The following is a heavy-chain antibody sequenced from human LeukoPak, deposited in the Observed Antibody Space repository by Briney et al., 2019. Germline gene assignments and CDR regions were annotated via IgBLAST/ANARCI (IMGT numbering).Heavy chain of an antibody. V-gene: IGHV3-30*18. CDR1: GFTFSSYD. CDR3: AKVVAVAQFDY. CDR2: ISYDGSYK. D-gene: IGHD6-19*01. J-gene: IGHJ4*02. Sequence: GGSLRLSCAASGFTFSSYDMHWVHQAPGKGLEWVAVISYDGSYKYSADSVKGRFTISRDNSKNTLYLQMSSLRAEDTAVYYCAKVVAVAQFDYWGQGTLVTVSP.